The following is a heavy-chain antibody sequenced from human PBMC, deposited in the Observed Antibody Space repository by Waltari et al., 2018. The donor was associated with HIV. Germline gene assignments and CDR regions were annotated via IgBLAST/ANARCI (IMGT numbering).Heavy chain of an antibody. CDR3: ARYGSGTSFEY. CDR2: VYPSGAT. Sequence: QVQLQESGPGLVKPSETLSLTCAVSGYSISSGFYWAWIRQPPGEGLVWIGNVYPSGATTYNPSLESRVSISLDSSANKFSLKLTSGTAADTAVYYCARYGSGTSFEYWGQGARVTVSS. J-gene: IGHJ4*02. CDR1: GYSISSGFY. D-gene: IGHD3-10*01. V-gene: IGHV4-38-2*01.